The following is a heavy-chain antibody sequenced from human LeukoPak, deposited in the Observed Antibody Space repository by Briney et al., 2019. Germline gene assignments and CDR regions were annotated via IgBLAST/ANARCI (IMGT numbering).Heavy chain of an antibody. CDR2: IKTDGSQT. Sequence: PGASLRLSCAASGFTFSSYWMSWVRQAPGKGLEWVANIKTDGSQTLYADSVKGRFTISRDNAKNSLYLQMNSLRVEDTAVYYCARDESSSSTFDYWGQGTLVTVSS. V-gene: IGHV3-7*01. CDR1: GFTFSSYW. J-gene: IGHJ4*02. D-gene: IGHD6-6*01. CDR3: ARDESSSSTFDY.